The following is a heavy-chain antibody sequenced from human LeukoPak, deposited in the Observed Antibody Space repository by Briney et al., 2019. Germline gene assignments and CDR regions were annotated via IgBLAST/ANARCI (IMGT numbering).Heavy chain of an antibody. D-gene: IGHD3-10*01. V-gene: IGHV3-30*04. CDR3: AKDIRAPRITMVRGVDY. CDR2: ISYDGSNK. CDR1: GFTFSRYA. Sequence: GRSLRLSCAASGFTFSRYAMHWVRQAPGKGLEWVAVISYDGSNKYYADSVKGRFTISRDNSKNTLYLQMNSLRAEDTAVYYCAKDIRAPRITMVRGVDYWGQGTLVTVSS. J-gene: IGHJ4*02.